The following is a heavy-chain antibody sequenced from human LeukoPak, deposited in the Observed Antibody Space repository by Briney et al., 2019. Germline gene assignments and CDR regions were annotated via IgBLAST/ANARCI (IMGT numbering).Heavy chain of an antibody. D-gene: IGHD1-26*01. CDR2: VYYSGST. CDR3: ARFLRGATNALEI. Sequence: PSETLSLTCTVSGGSVSSHRYYWGWLRQPPGKGLEWIGSVYYSGSTYYDPSLKSRVVISVDTSKNQFSLKLSSVTAADTAVYYCARFLRGATNALEIWGQGTMVTVSS. J-gene: IGHJ3*02. V-gene: IGHV4-39*01. CDR1: GGSVSSHRYY.